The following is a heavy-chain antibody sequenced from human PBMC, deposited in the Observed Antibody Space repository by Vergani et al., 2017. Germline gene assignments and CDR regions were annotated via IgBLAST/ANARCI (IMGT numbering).Heavy chain of an antibody. CDR2: IIPIFGTA. V-gene: IGHV1-69*12. CDR1: GGTFSSYA. J-gene: IGHJ6*02. CDR3: AIGDPYDILTGYYKGYYYGMDF. D-gene: IGHD3-9*01. Sequence: QVQLVQSGAAVKKPGSSVKVSCKASGGTFSSYAISWVRQAPGPGLKWMGGIIPIFGTANYAQKFQGRVTITADESTSTAYMELSSLISEDTAVYYGAIGDPYDILTGYYKGYYYGMDFWGQGTTVTVSS.